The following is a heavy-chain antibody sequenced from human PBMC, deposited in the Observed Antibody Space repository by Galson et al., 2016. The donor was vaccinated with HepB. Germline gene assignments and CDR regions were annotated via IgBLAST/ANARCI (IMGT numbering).Heavy chain of an antibody. V-gene: IGHV4-34*01. J-gene: IGHJ6*02. CDR1: GGSFSGYY. CDR2: INDGRAT. Sequence: SETLSLTCAVYGGSFSGYYWSWIRQTPGKGLEWIGEINDGRATNYNPSLKSRVTISIDTPKKQFSLKLTSVTAADAAVYYCAGRRIGYSYGFHYYALDVWGQGTTVTVSS. D-gene: IGHD5-18*01. CDR3: AGRRIGYSYGFHYYALDV.